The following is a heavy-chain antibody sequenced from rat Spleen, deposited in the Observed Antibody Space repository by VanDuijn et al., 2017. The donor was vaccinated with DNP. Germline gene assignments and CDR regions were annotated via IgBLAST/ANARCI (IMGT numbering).Heavy chain of an antibody. CDR1: GFIFSDYN. J-gene: IGHJ2*01. V-gene: IGHV5S10*01. CDR2: IIYDGSGT. Sequence: EVHLVESGGGLVQPGRSLRISCEASGFIFSDYNMAWVRQAPKKVLEWVATIIYDGSGTYHRDSVKVRFTISRDNAKSTLYLQMDSLRSEDTATYYCATEDYGYPFAYWGQGVMVTVSS. CDR3: ATEDYGYPFAY. D-gene: IGHD1-6*01.